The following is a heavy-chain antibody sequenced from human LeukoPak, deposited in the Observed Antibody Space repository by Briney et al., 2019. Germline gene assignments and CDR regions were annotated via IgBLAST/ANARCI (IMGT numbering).Heavy chain of an antibody. CDR2: IYYSGST. CDR1: GGSISSSSHY. V-gene: IGHV4-39*01. Sequence: SETLSLTCTVSGGSISSSSHYWGWIRQPPGKGLEWIGNIYYSGSTYYNPSLKSRVTISVDTSKNPFSLELSSVSAAETAVYYCARHESGSSWYDYWGQGTLVTVSS. J-gene: IGHJ4*02. CDR3: ARHESGSSWYDY. D-gene: IGHD6-13*01.